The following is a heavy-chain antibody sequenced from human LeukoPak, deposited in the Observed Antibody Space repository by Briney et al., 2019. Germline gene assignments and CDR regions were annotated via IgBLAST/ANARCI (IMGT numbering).Heavy chain of an antibody. V-gene: IGHV1-24*01. J-gene: IGHJ4*02. Sequence: ASVKVSCKVSGYTLTELSMHWVRQAPGKGLEWMGGFDPEDGETIYAQKFQGRVTMTEDTSTDTAYMELSSLRSEDTAVYYCATTRYCSSTSCYFDYWGQGTLVTVSS. CDR2: FDPEDGET. CDR3: ATTRYCSSTSCYFDY. D-gene: IGHD2-2*01. CDR1: GYTLTELS.